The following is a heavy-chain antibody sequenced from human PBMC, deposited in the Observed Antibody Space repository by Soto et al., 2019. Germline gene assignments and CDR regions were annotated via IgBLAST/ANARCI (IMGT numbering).Heavy chain of an antibody. D-gene: IGHD3-3*01. V-gene: IGHV1-18*01. Sequence: QVRLVQSGAEVKKPGASVKVSCKASGYTFTRYGISWVRQAPGQGREWMGWINAYNGNTNYAQKLQGRVTMTTDTSTSTADMEPRSLRSDDTAVYYCARDFGYGRIDYWCQGTLVTVSS. J-gene: IGHJ4*02. CDR3: ARDFGYGRIDY. CDR1: GYTFTRYG. CDR2: INAYNGNT.